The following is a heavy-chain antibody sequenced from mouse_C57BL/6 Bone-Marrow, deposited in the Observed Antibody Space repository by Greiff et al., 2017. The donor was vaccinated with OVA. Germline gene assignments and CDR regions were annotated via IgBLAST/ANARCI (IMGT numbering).Heavy chain of an antibody. D-gene: IGHD1-1*01. CDR3: ATSPFITADFDY. J-gene: IGHJ2*01. Sequence: QVQLQQSGAELVKPGASVKMSCKASGYTFTSYWITWVKQRPGQGLEWIGDIYPSSGSTNYNEKFKSKATLTVDTSSSTAYMQLSSLTSEDSAVYDCATSPFITADFDYWGQGTTLTVSS. CDR1: GYTFTSYW. CDR2: IYPSSGST. V-gene: IGHV1-55*01.